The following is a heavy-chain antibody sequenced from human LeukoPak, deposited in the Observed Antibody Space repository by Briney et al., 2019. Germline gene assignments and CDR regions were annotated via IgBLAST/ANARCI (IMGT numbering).Heavy chain of an antibody. D-gene: IGHD6-19*01. CDR2: ISGRGGST. Sequence: GGSLRLSCAASGFTFSSSSMSWVRQAPGKGLEWVSVISGRGGSTDYAHSVKGRFTISRDNSKNTLYLQINSLRAEDTAVYYCAKGSGWYVWGQGPLVTVSS. CDR3: AKGSGWYV. J-gene: IGHJ4*02. V-gene: IGHV3-23*01. CDR1: GFTFSSSS.